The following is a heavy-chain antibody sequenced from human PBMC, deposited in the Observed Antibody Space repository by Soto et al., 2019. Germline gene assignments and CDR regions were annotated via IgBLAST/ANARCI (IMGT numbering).Heavy chain of an antibody. CDR3: ARDGSIAAPGNWFDP. J-gene: IGHJ5*02. CDR1: GGSISSYY. Sequence: SETLSLTCTVSGGSISSYYWSWIRQPPGKGLEWIGYIYYSGSTNYNPSLKSRVTISVDTSENQFSLKLSSVTAADTAVYYCARDGSIAAPGNWFDPWGQGTLVTVSS. V-gene: IGHV4-59*01. CDR2: IYYSGST. D-gene: IGHD6-6*01.